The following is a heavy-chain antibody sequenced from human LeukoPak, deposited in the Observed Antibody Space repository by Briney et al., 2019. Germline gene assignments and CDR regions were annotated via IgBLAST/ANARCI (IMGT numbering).Heavy chain of an antibody. V-gene: IGHV5-51*01. D-gene: IGHD3-3*01. Sequence: GESLKISFKGSGYTFTSYWIGWVRQMPGKGLEWMGIIYPGDSDSAYSPSFQGQVTISVDNSISTAYLQWGSLKASDSAMYYCARRSGAYDSSAKFDYWGQGTLVTVSS. CDR2: IYPGDSDS. J-gene: IGHJ4*02. CDR1: GYTFTSYW. CDR3: ARRSGAYDSSAKFDY.